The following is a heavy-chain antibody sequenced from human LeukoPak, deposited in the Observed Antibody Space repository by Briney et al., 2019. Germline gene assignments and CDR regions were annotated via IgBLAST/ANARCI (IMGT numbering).Heavy chain of an antibody. CDR3: ATIYIAAAGFDY. V-gene: IGHV1-24*01. Sequence: ASVKVSCKVSGYTLTELSMHWVRQAPGKGLEWMGGFDPEDGETIYAQKFQGRVTMTEDTSTDTAYMELSSLRPEDTAVYYCATIYIAAAGFDYWGQGTLVTVSS. CDR2: FDPEDGET. D-gene: IGHD6-13*01. J-gene: IGHJ4*02. CDR1: GYTLTELS.